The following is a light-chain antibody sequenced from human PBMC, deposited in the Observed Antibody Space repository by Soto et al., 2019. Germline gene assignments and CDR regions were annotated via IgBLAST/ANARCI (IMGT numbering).Light chain of an antibody. V-gene: IGKV1-39*01. CDR2: ATS. CDR1: QSISSY. J-gene: IGKJ1*01. CDR3: QQSYSISWT. Sequence: DIQMTQSPSSLAASVGDRVTITCRASQSISSYLNSYQHKKWKAPKILIYATSSLPSGVPSRFSGSGPGTDFTLTISSLQPEAFETYYCQQSYSISWTFGQGTKVE.